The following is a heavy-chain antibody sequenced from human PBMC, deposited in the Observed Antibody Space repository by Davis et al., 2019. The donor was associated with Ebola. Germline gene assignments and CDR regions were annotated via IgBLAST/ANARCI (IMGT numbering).Heavy chain of an antibody. CDR1: GYTFTGYY. CDR2: INPNSGGT. Sequence: ASVKVSCKASGYTFTGYYMHWVRQAPGQGLEWMGWINPNSGGTNYAQKFQGRVTMTRDTSISTAYMELSRLRSDATAVYYCARGGEFDYYYYYMDVWGKGTTVTVSS. CDR3: ARGGEFDYYYYYMDV. J-gene: IGHJ6*03. D-gene: IGHD3-16*01. V-gene: IGHV1-2*02.